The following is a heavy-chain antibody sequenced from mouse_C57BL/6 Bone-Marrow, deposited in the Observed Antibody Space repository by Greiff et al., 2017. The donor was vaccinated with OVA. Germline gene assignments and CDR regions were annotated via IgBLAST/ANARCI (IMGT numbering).Heavy chain of an antibody. V-gene: IGHV5-6*01. CDR2: LSSGGSYP. J-gene: IGHJ4*01. Sequence: EVMLVESGGDLVKPGGSLKLSCAASGFTFSSYGLSWVRQTPDKRLEWVATLSSGGSYPYYPDSVKGRFTNARDNAKNTLYLQMSSLKSEDTAMYYCARSLEAMDYWGQGTSVTVSS. CDR3: ARSLEAMDY. CDR1: GFTFSSYG. D-gene: IGHD1-2*01.